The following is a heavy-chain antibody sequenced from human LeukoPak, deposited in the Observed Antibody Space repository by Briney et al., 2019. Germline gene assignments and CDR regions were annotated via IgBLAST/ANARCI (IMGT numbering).Heavy chain of an antibody. CDR3: ARVSVGATQYYFDY. Sequence: SETLSLTCTVSGGSINTYYWSWLRQPPGKGLEWIGVINHSGSTNYNPSLKSRVTISVDTSKNQFSLKLSSVTAADTAVYYCARVSVGATQYYFDYWGQGTLVTVSS. J-gene: IGHJ4*02. CDR2: INHSGST. D-gene: IGHD1-26*01. V-gene: IGHV4-34*01. CDR1: GGSINTYY.